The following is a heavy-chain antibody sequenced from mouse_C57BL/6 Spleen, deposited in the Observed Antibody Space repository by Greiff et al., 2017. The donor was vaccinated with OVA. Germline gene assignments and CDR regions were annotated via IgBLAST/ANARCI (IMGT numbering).Heavy chain of an antibody. CDR3: ARSGGLAY. Sequence: EVKLVESGGGLVKPGGSLKLSCAASGFTFSDYGMHWVRQAPEKGLEWVAYISSGSSTIYYADTVKGRFTISRDNAKNTLFLQMTSLRSEDTAMYYCARSGGLAYWGQGTLVTVSA. CDR2: ISSGSSTI. V-gene: IGHV5-17*01. J-gene: IGHJ3*01. CDR1: GFTFSDYG.